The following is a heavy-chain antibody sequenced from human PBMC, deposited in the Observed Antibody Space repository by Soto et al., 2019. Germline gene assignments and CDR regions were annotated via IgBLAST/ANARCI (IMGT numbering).Heavy chain of an antibody. D-gene: IGHD3-3*02. CDR2: ITWNSGSS. Sequence: GGSLRLSCAASGFTFDDYTMHWVRQAPGKGLEWVSGITWNSGSSGYADSVKGRFTISRDNAKNSLYLQMNSLRVEDTALYYCAKDQRTIFGVVITAANVDDEYYYMDVWGKGTTVTVSS. V-gene: IGHV3-9*01. J-gene: IGHJ6*03. CDR3: AKDQRTIFGVVITAANVDDEYYYMDV. CDR1: GFTFDDYT.